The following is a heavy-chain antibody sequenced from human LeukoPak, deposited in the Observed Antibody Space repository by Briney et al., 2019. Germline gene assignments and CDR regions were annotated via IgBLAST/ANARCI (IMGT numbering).Heavy chain of an antibody. CDR2: INHSGST. Sequence: SETLSLTCAVDGRSFSDYYWSWIRQPPGKGLEWIGEINHSGSTNYNPSLKSRVTISVDTSKNQFSLKLSSVTAADTAVYYCARGLAHYGSGSYYKKSRWFDPWGQGTLVTVSS. D-gene: IGHD3-10*01. J-gene: IGHJ5*02. CDR3: ARGLAHYGSGSYYKKSRWFDP. V-gene: IGHV4-34*01. CDR1: GRSFSDYY.